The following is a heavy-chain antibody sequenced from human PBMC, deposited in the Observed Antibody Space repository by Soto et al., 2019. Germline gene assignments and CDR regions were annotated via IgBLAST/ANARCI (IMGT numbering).Heavy chain of an antibody. CDR1: GFTFSSYA. CDR2: ISGSGGST. V-gene: IGHV3-23*01. D-gene: IGHD6-13*01. CDR3: AKQGSSSWSSEYFQH. J-gene: IGHJ1*01. Sequence: EVQLLESGGGLVQPGGSLRLSCAASGFTFSSYAMSWVRQAPGKGLEGVSAISGSGGSTYYADSVKGRFTISRDNSKNTLYLQMNSLRAEDTAVYYCAKQGSSSWSSEYFQHWGQGTLVTVSS.